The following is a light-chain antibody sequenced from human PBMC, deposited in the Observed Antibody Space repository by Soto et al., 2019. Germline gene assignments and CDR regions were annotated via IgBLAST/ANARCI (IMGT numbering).Light chain of an antibody. Sequence: QSVLTQPHSASGTPGQRVTISCSGSSSNIGTSSVHWFQQLPGTAPKLLISTTNQRPSGVPERFSGSKSGTSASLAISGLQSEDEADYYCAAWDDSLNVHVSGTGTKLTV. V-gene: IGLV1-44*01. J-gene: IGLJ1*01. CDR2: TTN. CDR1: SSNIGTSS. CDR3: AAWDDSLNVHV.